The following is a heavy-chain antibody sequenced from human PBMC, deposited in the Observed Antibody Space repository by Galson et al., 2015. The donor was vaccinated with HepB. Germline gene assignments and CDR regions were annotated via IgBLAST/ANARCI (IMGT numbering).Heavy chain of an antibody. CDR3: TTDVYFSSYWSWLDP. CDR1: GFAFNNAW. J-gene: IGHJ5*02. Sequence: SLRLSCAASGFAFNNAWMNWVRQAPGKGLEWVGRFKSKTDGGTTEYAAPVKGRFTISRDDSRNSLYLKMHSLKTDDTAVYYCTTDVYFSSYWSWLDPWGQGTLVTVSS. V-gene: IGHV3-15*01. D-gene: IGHD2-2*01. CDR2: FKSKTDGGTT.